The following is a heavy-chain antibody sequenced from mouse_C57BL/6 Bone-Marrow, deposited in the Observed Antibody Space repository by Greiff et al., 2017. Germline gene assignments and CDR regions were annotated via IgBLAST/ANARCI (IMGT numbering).Heavy chain of an antibody. Sequence: QVHVKQPGAELVKPGASVKMSCKASGYTFTSYWITWVKQRPGQGLEWIGDIYPGSGSTNYNEKFKSKATLTVDTSSSTAYMQLRSLTSEDSAVYCGARPYYSNYWYFDVGGTGTTVTVSS. J-gene: IGHJ1*03. CDR1: GYTFTSYW. D-gene: IGHD2-5*01. CDR2: IYPGSGST. V-gene: IGHV1-55*01. CDR3: ARPYYSNYWYFDV.